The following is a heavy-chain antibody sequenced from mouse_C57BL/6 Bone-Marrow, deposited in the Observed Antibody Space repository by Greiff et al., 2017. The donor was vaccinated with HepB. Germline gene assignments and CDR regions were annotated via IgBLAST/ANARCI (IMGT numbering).Heavy chain of an antibody. CDR2: IDPEDGET. J-gene: IGHJ2*01. CDR3: ASVITTVVDLDY. V-gene: IGHV14-2*01. Sequence: VQLQQSGAELVKPGASVKLSCTASGFNIKDYYMHWVKQRTEQGLEWIGRIDPEDGETKYAPKFPGKATITADTSSNTAYLQLSSLTSEDTAVYYCASVITTVVDLDYWGQGTTLTVSS. CDR1: GFNIKDYY. D-gene: IGHD1-1*01.